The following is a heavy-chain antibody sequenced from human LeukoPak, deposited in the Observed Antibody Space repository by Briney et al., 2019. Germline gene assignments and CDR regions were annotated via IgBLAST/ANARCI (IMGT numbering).Heavy chain of an antibody. D-gene: IGHD5-18*01. Sequence: PSETLSLTCTVSGGSISSYYWSWIRQPPGKGLEWIGYIYYSGSTNYNPSLKSRVTISVDTSKNQFSLKLSSVTAADTALYYCARDQGYGYGYSYYYYYMDVWGKGTTVTVSS. J-gene: IGHJ6*03. V-gene: IGHV4-59*01. CDR1: GGSISSYY. CDR3: ARDQGYGYGYSYYYYYMDV. CDR2: IYYSGST.